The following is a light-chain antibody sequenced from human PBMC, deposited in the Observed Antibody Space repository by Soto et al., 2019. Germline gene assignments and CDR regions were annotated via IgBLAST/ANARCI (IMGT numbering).Light chain of an antibody. J-gene: IGKJ2*01. Sequence: EIVLTQSPATLSLSPGERATLSCRASQSVSSYLAWYQQKPGQAPRLLIYYASNRATGIPARFSGSGSGTDFTITISSLEPEDVAVYYCQHRSNWPTFGQGTKLEIK. CDR3: QHRSNWPT. CDR2: YAS. V-gene: IGKV3-11*01. CDR1: QSVSSY.